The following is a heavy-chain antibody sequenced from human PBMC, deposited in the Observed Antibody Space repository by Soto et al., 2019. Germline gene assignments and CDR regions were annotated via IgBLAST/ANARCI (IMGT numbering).Heavy chain of an antibody. CDR3: AGRGSSSSFFYDS. D-gene: IGHD6-6*01. CDR1: GYSFTSSW. V-gene: IGHV5-10-1*03. J-gene: IGHJ4*02. Sequence: EVHLVQSGAEVKKPGESLRISCQGSGYSFTSSWISWVRQMPGEGLEWMGRIDPSDSYINYSPSFQGRVTISADKSISNAYPAWGSLKAPGTAIVYCAGRGSSSSFFYDSWVQGTLVTVSS. CDR2: IDPSDSYI.